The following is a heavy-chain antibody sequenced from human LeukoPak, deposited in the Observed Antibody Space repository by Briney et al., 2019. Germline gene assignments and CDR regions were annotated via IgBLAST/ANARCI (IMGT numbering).Heavy chain of an antibody. V-gene: IGHV2-70*11. D-gene: IGHD5-18*01. CDR3: ARIRSYGYRGAD. CDR2: IDWDDDK. Sequence: SGPTLVNPTQTLTLTCTFSGFSLSTSGMCVSWIRQPPGKALEWLARIDWDDDKYYSTSLKTRLTISKDTSKNQVVLTMTNMDPVDTATYYCARIRSYGYRGADWGRGTLVTVSS. CDR1: GFSLSTSGMC. J-gene: IGHJ4*02.